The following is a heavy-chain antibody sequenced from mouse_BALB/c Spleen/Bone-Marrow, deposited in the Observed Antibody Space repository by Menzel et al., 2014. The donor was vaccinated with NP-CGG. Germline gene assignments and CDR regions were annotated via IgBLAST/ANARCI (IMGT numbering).Heavy chain of an antibody. CDR3: TGWGTTVVAYYAMDY. D-gene: IGHD1-1*01. CDR2: IDPSDSYT. Sequence: QVQLQQSGAELVKPGALVKMSCKASGYTFTSYWMHWVKQRPGQGLEWIGVIDPSDSYTSYNQKFKGKATLTVDTSSSTAYMQLSSLTSEDSAVYYCTGWGTTVVAYYAMDYWGQGTSVTVSS. CDR1: GYTFTSYW. V-gene: IGHV1S127*01. J-gene: IGHJ4*01.